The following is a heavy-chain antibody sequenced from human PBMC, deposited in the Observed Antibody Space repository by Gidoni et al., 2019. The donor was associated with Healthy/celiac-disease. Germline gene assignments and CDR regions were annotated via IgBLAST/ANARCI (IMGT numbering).Heavy chain of an antibody. Sequence: QVQLQESGPGLVKPSETLSLTCTVSGGSISSYYWSWIRQPPGKGLEWIGYIYYSGSTNYNPSLKSRVTISVDTSKNQFSLKLSSVTAADTAVYYCARDLGYSYGPHYYYYGMDVWGQGTTVTVSS. D-gene: IGHD5-18*01. CDR1: GGSISSYY. J-gene: IGHJ6*02. V-gene: IGHV4-59*01. CDR2: IYYSGST. CDR3: ARDLGYSYGPHYYYYGMDV.